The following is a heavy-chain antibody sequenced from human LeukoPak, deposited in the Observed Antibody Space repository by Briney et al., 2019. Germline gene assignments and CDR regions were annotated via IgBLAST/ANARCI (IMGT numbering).Heavy chain of an antibody. CDR2: INPNSGGT. V-gene: IGHV1-2*06. CDR1: GYTFTGYY. Sequence: ASVKVSCKASGYTFTGYYMHWVRQAPGQGLEWMGRINPNSGGTNYAQKFQGRVTMTRDTSISTAYVELSRLRSDDTAVYYCARDGQQLVLGLYYYGMDVWGQGTTVTVSS. J-gene: IGHJ6*02. CDR3: ARDGQQLVLGLYYYGMDV. D-gene: IGHD6-13*01.